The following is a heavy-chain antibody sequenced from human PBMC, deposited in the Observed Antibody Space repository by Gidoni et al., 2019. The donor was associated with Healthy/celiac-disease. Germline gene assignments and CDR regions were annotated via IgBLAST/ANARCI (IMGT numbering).Heavy chain of an antibody. CDR3: ARSCGSCYYAGDY. CDR2: ISGSGGST. CDR1: GFTFSSYA. Sequence: EVQLLESGGGLVQPGGSLRLSCAASGFTFSSYAMSWVRQAPGKGLEWVSAISGSGGSTYYADSVKGRFTISRDNSKNTLYLQMNSLRAEDTAVYYCARSCGSCYYAGDYWGQGTLVTVSS. V-gene: IGHV3-23*01. D-gene: IGHD3-22*01. J-gene: IGHJ4*02.